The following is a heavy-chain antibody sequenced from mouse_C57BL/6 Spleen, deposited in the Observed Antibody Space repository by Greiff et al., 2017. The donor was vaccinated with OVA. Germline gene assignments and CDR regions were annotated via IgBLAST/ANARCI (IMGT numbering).Heavy chain of an antibody. CDR3: ASDGNYDYFDY. CDR1: GYTFTDYN. J-gene: IGHJ2*01. CDR2: INPNNGGT. D-gene: IGHD2-1*01. Sequence: VQLQQSGPELVKPGASVKMSCKASGYTFTDYNMHWVKQSHGKSFEWIGYINPNNGGTSYNQKFKGKATLTVNKSSSTAYMELRSLTSEDSAVYYCASDGNYDYFDYWGQGTTLTVSS. V-gene: IGHV1-22*01.